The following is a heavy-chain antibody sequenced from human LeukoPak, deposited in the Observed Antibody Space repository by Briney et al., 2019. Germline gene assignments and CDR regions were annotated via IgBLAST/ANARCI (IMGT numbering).Heavy chain of an antibody. D-gene: IGHD6-13*01. CDR3: ARGGSAAKYYFDS. Sequence: TSETLSLTCTVSNDSISPLYWGWIRQPPGKGLEFIGYIFYSGTTNFNPSLKSRVTLSVDTSKNQFSLRLNSVTATDTAVYYCARGGSAAKYYFDSWGQGTLVTVSS. CDR2: IFYSGTT. J-gene: IGHJ4*02. V-gene: IGHV4-59*11. CDR1: NDSISPLY.